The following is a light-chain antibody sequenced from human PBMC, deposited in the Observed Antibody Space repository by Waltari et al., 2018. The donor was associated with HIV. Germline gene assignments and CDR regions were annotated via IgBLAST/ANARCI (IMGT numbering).Light chain of an antibody. CDR3: QQRGSGWLT. CDR1: QSVNNY. V-gene: IGKV3-11*01. CDR2: DAS. Sequence: EIVLTQSPATLSLSPGERATLSCRSSQSVNNYLAWYQQKSGQAPRLFIYDASNRATGVPARFNGSGSGTEFTLTISSLEPEDFAVYFCQQRGSGWLTFGGGTKVEIK. J-gene: IGKJ4*01.